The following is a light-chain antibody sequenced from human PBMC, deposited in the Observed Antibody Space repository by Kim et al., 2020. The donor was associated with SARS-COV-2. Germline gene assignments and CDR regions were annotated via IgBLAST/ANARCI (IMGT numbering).Light chain of an antibody. CDR2: KVS. CDR3: QEYSTREWT. CDR1: QRIDTR. J-gene: IGKJ1*01. V-gene: IGKV1-5*03. Sequence: ASIEDRVTITCRASQRIDTRLAWDQQKPGKDPKVLISKVSTLESGVPSRFSGSGSGTEFTLTISSLQTDDVATYYCQEYSTREWTFGQGTKVDIK.